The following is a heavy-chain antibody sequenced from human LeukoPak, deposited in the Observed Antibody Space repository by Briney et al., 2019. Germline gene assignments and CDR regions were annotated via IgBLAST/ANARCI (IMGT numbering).Heavy chain of an antibody. V-gene: IGHV4-4*07. CDR3: ARTYYYDRSGFYSGYYFDY. Sequence: SETLSLTCTVSGGSISSYYWSWIRQPAAKGLEWIGRIYTSGSTNYNPSLKSRVTMSVDTSKNQFSLKLSSVTAADTAVYYCARTYYYDRSGFYSGYYFDYWGQGTLVTVSS. CDR1: GGSISSYY. CDR2: IYTSGST. D-gene: IGHD3-22*01. J-gene: IGHJ4*02.